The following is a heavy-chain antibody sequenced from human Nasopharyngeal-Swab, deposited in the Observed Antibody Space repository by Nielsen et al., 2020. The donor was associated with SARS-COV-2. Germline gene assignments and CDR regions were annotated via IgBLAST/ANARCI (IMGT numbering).Heavy chain of an antibody. Sequence: GGSLRLSCAASGFTFSNAWMSWVRQAPGKGLEWVGRIKSKTDGGTTDYAAPVKGGFTISRDDSKNTLYLQMNSLKTEDTAVYYCTTSGYDSTSDAFDIWGQGTMVTVSS. D-gene: IGHD3-22*01. CDR3: TTSGYDSTSDAFDI. CDR2: IKSKTDGGTT. J-gene: IGHJ3*02. CDR1: GFTFSNAW. V-gene: IGHV3-15*01.